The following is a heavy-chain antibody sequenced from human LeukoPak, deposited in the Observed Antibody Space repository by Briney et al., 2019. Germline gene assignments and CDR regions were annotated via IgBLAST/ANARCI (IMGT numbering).Heavy chain of an antibody. Sequence: SETLSLTCTVSGGSISSYYWSWIRQPPGKGLEWIGYIHYSGSTNYNPSLKSRVTISVDTSKNQISLKLSSVTAADTAVYYCARWRGRQSEFDYWGQGTLVTVSS. CDR2: IHYSGST. CDR1: GGSISSYY. D-gene: IGHD1-1*01. J-gene: IGHJ4*02. CDR3: ARWRGRQSEFDY. V-gene: IGHV4-59*12.